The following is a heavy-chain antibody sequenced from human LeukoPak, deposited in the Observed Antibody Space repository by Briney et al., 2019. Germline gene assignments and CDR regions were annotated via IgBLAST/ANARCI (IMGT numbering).Heavy chain of an antibody. J-gene: IGHJ4*02. D-gene: IGHD5-18*01. CDR3: ARSRGYSYVDY. CDR1: GGSISSGGYS. CDR2: IYHSGST. Sequence: SQTLSLTCAVSGGSISSGGYSWSWIRQPPGKGLEWIGYIYHSGSTYYNPSLKSRVTISVDTSKNQFSLKLSSVTAADTAVYYCARSRGYSYVDYWGQGTLVTVSS. V-gene: IGHV4-30-2*01.